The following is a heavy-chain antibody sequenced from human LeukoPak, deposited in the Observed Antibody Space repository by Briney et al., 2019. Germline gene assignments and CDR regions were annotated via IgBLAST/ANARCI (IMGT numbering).Heavy chain of an antibody. CDR1: GSISSTDYF. Sequence: PSETLSLTCTVSGSISSTDYFWGWIRQPPGKGLQWIGSIFYSTSTYYNPALMSRAAISVVTPKNQFSLKLSSVTAADTAVYYCARSDRNWFDPWGQGTLVTVSS. D-gene: IGHD2-21*02. CDR2: IFYSTST. J-gene: IGHJ5*02. CDR3: ARSDRNWFDP. V-gene: IGHV4-39*07.